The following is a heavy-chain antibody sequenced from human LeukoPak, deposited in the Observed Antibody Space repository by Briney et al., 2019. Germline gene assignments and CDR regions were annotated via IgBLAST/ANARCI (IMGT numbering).Heavy chain of an antibody. CDR3: TRAPGRFLEGPWYFDL. CDR2: ISIKAYGGTT. CDR1: GFSFGDYA. D-gene: IGHD3-3*01. Sequence: TLRLSCTASGFSFGDYAMSRLRQAPGKGRKGGSFISIKAYGGTTEYAASVKGRFTISRDDSKSIAYLQMNSLKTEDTAVYYCTRAPGRFLEGPWYFDLWGRGTLVTVSS. V-gene: IGHV3-49*03. J-gene: IGHJ2*01.